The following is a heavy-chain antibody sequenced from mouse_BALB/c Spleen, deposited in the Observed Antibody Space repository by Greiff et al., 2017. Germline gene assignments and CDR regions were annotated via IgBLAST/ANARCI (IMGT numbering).Heavy chain of an antibody. CDR1: GFTFSSFG. Sequence: VQLVESGGGLVQPGGSRKLSCAASGFTFSSFGMHWVRQAPEKGLEWVAYISSGSSTIYYADTVKGRFTISRDNPKNTLFLQMTSLRSEDTAMYYCARVYYGYAMDYWGQGTSVTVSS. CDR2: ISSGSSTI. V-gene: IGHV5-17*02. D-gene: IGHD1-2*01. CDR3: ARVYYGYAMDY. J-gene: IGHJ4*01.